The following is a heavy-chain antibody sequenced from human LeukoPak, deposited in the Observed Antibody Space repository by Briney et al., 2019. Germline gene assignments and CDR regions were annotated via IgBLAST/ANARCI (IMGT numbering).Heavy chain of an antibody. CDR2: INSDGSST. J-gene: IGHJ4*02. CDR1: GFTFSRYW. D-gene: IGHD3-3*01. V-gene: IGHV3-74*01. CDR3: ARALRFLEFDY. Sequence: GGSLRLSCAASGFTFSRYWMHWVRQAPGKGLVWVSRINSDGSSTSYADSVKGRFTISRDNAKNTLYLQMNSLRAEDTAVYYCARALRFLEFDYWGQGTLVTVSS.